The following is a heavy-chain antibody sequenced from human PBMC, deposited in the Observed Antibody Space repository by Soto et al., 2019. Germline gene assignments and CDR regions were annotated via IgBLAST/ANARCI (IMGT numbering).Heavy chain of an antibody. Sequence: GGSLRLSCAASGFTFSSYGMHWVRQAPGKGLEWVAVISYDGSNKYYADSVKGRFTISRDNSKNTLYLQMNSLRAEDTAVYYCAKDSSSYYYYYMDVWGKGTTVTVSS. CDR1: GFTFSSYG. V-gene: IGHV3-30*18. J-gene: IGHJ6*03. CDR2: ISYDGSNK. CDR3: AKDSSSYYYYYMDV.